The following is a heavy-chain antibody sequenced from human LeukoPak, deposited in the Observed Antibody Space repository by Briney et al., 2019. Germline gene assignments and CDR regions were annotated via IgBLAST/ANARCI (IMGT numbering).Heavy chain of an antibody. Sequence: GGSLRLSCAASGFTFSSYGMNWVRQAPGKGLEWVSSISSSSSYIYYADSVKGRFTISRDNAKNSLYLQMNSLRAEDTAVYYCARGYCSSTSCRILGYYYGMDVWGQGTTVTVSS. CDR2: ISSSSSYI. CDR1: GFTFSSYG. CDR3: ARGYCSSTSCRILGYYYGMDV. V-gene: IGHV3-21*01. J-gene: IGHJ6*02. D-gene: IGHD2-2*01.